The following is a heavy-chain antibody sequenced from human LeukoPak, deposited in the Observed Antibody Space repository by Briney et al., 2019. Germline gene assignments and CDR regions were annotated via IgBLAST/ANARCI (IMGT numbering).Heavy chain of an antibody. CDR2: ISSSGSTI. CDR3: ARGKIRGYSYAPPDYL. J-gene: IGHJ5*02. D-gene: IGHD5-18*01. V-gene: IGHV3-48*03. Sequence: GGSLRLSCAASEFTFSSYAMSWVRQAPGKGLEWVSYISSSGSTIYYADSVKGRFTISRDNAKNSLYLQMNSLRAEDTAVYYCARGKIRGYSYAPPDYLWGQGTLVTVSS. CDR1: EFTFSSYA.